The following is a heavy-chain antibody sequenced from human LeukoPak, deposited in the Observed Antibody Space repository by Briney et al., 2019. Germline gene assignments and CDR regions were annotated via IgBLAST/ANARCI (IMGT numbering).Heavy chain of an antibody. CDR2: ISQDGREQ. Sequence: GGSLRLSCAASGFTFSDYWMSWVRQAPGQGLEWVAKISQDGREQHFVDSVKGRFTISRDNAKNLLFLQTDGLRAEDTAVYYCAGGALDYWGPGTLVTVSS. CDR1: GFTFSDYW. V-gene: IGHV3-7*04. CDR3: AGGALDY. J-gene: IGHJ4*02.